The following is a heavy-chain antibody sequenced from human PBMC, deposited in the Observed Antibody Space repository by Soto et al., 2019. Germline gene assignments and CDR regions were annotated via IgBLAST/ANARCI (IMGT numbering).Heavy chain of an antibody. CDR3: ATNIVATTTPFDY. D-gene: IGHD5-12*01. J-gene: IGHJ4*02. CDR2: IIPILGIA. CDR1: GGTFSSYT. V-gene: IGHV1-69*02. Sequence: QVQLVQSGAEVKKPGSSVKVTCKASGGTFSSYTISWVRQAPGQGLEWMGRIIPILGIANYAQKFQGRVTITADKSTSTAYMELSSLRSEDTAVYYCATNIVATTTPFDYCRQGTLVTVSS.